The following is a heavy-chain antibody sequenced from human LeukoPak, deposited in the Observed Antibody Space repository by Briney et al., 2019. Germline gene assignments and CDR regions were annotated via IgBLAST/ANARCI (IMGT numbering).Heavy chain of an antibody. Sequence: SETLSLTCTVSGHSIINSYYWGWIRQPPGKGLEWIGSIYHSGSTYYNPSLKSRVTISVDTSKNQFSLKLSSVTAADTAVYYCARALRYSYGAYFDYWGQGTLVTVSS. CDR1: GHSIINSYY. V-gene: IGHV4-38-2*02. J-gene: IGHJ4*02. CDR2: IYHSGST. D-gene: IGHD5-18*01. CDR3: ARALRYSYGAYFDY.